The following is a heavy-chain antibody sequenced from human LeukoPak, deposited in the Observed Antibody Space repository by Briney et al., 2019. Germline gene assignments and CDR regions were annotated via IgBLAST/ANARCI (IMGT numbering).Heavy chain of an antibody. V-gene: IGHV4-34*01. CDR2: INHSGST. D-gene: IGHD6-6*01. CDR3: ARDSPRPE. CDR1: GGSFSGYY. J-gene: IGHJ4*02. Sequence: SETLSLTCAVYGGSFSGYYWSWIRQPPGKGLEWIGEINHSGSTNYNPSLKSRVTISLDTSRNQFSLKLNSVTAADTAVYYCARDSPRPEWGQGTLVTVSS.